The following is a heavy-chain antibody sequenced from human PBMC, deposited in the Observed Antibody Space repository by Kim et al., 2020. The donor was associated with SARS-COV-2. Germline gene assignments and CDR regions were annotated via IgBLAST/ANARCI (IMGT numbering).Heavy chain of an antibody. CDR2: IYYSGST. CDR1: GGSISSGGYY. V-gene: IGHV4-31*03. J-gene: IGHJ6*02. CDR3: AKTGTKHYYGMDV. Sequence: SETLSLTCTVSGGSISSGGYYWSWIRQHPGKGLEWIGYIYYSGSTYYNPSLKSRVTISVDTSKNQFSLKLSSVTAADTAVYYCAKTGTKHYYGMDVWGQGTTVTVSS. D-gene: IGHD1-1*01.